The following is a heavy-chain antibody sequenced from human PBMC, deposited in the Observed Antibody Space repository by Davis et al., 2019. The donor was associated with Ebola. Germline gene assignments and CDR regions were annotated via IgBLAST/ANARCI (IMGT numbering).Heavy chain of an antibody. CDR3: ARDGSSYSDFWSGYYLN. J-gene: IGHJ4*02. Sequence: GESLKISCAASGFTFSSYWMSWVRQAPGKGLEWVAVLSYDGSNKYYADSVKGRFTISRDNSKNTLYLQMNSLRAEDTAVYYCARDGSSYSDFWSGYYLNWGQGTLVTVSS. V-gene: IGHV3-30*03. CDR1: GFTFSSYW. CDR2: LSYDGSNK. D-gene: IGHD3-3*02.